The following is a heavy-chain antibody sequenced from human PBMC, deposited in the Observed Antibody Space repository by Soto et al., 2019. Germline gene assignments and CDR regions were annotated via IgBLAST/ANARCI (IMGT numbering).Heavy chain of an antibody. CDR1: GFPVSYGYY. J-gene: IGHJ4*02. V-gene: IGHV4-38-2*01. CDR3: ARLYCSSVSCYNEY. Sequence: SETLSLTCGVSGFPVSYGYYWGWIRQPPGKGLEWLGSIYQSGKTYYNPSLKSRLTLSMDTSRNEFSLRLRSVTAADTAVYFCARLYCSSVSCYNEYWGPGVPVT. CDR2: IYQSGKT. D-gene: IGHD2-2*01.